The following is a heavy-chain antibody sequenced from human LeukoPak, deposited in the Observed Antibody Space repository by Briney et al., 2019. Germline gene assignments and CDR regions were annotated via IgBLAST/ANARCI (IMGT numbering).Heavy chain of an antibody. CDR3: ARVDAIFGVVINDY. J-gene: IGHJ4*02. V-gene: IGHV3-21*04. CDR1: GFTFSNYN. D-gene: IGHD3-3*01. CDR2: ISGTSTII. Sequence: PGGSLRLSCAASGFTFSNYNMNWVRQAPGKGPEWVSFISGTSTIIYYADAVKGRFTISRDNAKNSLYLQMNSLRAEDTAVYYCARVDAIFGVVINDYWGQGTLVTVSS.